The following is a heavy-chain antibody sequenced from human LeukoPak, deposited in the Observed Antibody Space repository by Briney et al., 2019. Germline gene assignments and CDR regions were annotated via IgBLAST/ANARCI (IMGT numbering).Heavy chain of an antibody. V-gene: IGHV3-48*03. Sequence: GGSLRLSCAASGFTFSGYEMNWVRQAPGKGLEWVSYISSSGSTIYYADSVKGRFTISRDNAKNSLYLQMNSLRAEDTAVYYCARDAYYGSGSYPDYWGQGTLVTVSS. J-gene: IGHJ4*02. CDR1: GFTFSGYE. CDR2: ISSSGSTI. CDR3: ARDAYYGSGSYPDY. D-gene: IGHD3-10*01.